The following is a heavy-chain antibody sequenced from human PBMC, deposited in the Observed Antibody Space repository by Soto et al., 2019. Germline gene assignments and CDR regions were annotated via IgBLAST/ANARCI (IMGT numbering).Heavy chain of an antibody. V-gene: IGHV3-21*01. J-gene: IGHJ4*02. CDR3: ARDQYDILTGPNY. D-gene: IGHD3-9*01. CDR2: ISSSSSYI. Sequence: GGSLRLSCAASGFTFSSYSMNWVRQAPGKGLEWVSSISSSSSYIYYADSVKGRFTISRDNAKNSLYLQMNSLRAEDTAVYYCARDQYDILTGPNYWGQGTLVTVSS. CDR1: GFTFSSYS.